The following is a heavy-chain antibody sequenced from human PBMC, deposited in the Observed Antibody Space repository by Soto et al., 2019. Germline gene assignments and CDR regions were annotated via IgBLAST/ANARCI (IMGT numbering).Heavy chain of an antibody. CDR1: AFTFSNYA. CDR2: ISGSGGST. CDR3: AKDYSYDILTGYYYFDY. Sequence: EVQLLESGGGLVQPGGSLRLSCAASAFTFSNYAMSWVRQAPGKGLEWVSGISGSGGSTYYADSVKGRFTISRDNSKNTLYLQMNSLRAEDTAVYYCAKDYSYDILTGYYYFDYWGQGPLVTVSS. J-gene: IGHJ4*02. V-gene: IGHV3-23*01. D-gene: IGHD3-9*01.